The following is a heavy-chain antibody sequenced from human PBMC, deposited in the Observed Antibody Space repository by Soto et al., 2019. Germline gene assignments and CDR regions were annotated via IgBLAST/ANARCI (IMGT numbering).Heavy chain of an antibody. J-gene: IGHJ4*02. CDR2: TYYRSKWYN. V-gene: IGHV6-1*01. CDR3: ARGGPTTSGYDKNFDY. Sequence: SQTLSLTCAISGDSVSSNSAAWNWIRQSPSRGLEWLGRTYYRSKWYNDYAVSVKSRITINPDTSKNQFSLQLNSVTPEDTAVYYCARGGPTTSGYDKNFDYWGQGTLVTVSS. CDR1: GDSVSSNSAA. D-gene: IGHD5-12*01.